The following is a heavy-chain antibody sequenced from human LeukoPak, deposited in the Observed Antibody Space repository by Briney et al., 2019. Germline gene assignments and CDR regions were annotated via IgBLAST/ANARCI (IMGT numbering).Heavy chain of an antibody. D-gene: IGHD2-15*01. CDR1: GGSFSGYY. Sequence: KSSETLSLTCAVYGGSFSGYYWSWIRQPPGKGLEWIGEINHSGSTNYNPSLKSRVTISVDTSKNQFSLKLSSVTAADTAVYYCAKYSDFQGAFDIWGQGTMVTVSS. CDR3: AKYSDFQGAFDI. J-gene: IGHJ3*02. CDR2: INHSGST. V-gene: IGHV4-34*01.